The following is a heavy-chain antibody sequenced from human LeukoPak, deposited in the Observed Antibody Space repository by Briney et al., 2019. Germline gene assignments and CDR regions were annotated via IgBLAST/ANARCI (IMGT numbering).Heavy chain of an antibody. V-gene: IGHV4-30-4*01. D-gene: IGHD1-1*01. Sequence: PSETLSLTCTVSGDYISSVNYYWSWIHQPPGKGLEWIGYISYSGTTYYNASLKSRLTISRDTSKNQFSLKLSSVTAADTAMYYCTRRMATTGRYYFDYWGQGTLVTVSS. J-gene: IGHJ4*02. CDR3: TRRMATTGRYYFDY. CDR2: ISYSGTT. CDR1: GDYISSVNYY.